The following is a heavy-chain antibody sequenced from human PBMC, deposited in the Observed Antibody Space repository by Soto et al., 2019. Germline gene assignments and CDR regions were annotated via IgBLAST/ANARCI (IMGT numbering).Heavy chain of an antibody. J-gene: IGHJ3*02. V-gene: IGHV1-18*01. D-gene: IGHD1-1*01. CDR1: GYTFTSYG. CDR2: INAYNGST. Sequence: ASVKVSCKASGYTFTSYGISWVRQAPGQGLEWMGWINAYNGSTNYAQKFQGRVTMTRDTSTSTVYMELSSLRSEDTAVYYCARVPYGWNDARKFPFDIWGQGTMVTVSS. CDR3: ARVPYGWNDARKFPFDI.